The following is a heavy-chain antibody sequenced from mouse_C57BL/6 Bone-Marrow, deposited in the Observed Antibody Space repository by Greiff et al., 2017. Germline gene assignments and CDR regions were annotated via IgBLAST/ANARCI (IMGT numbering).Heavy chain of an antibody. CDR3: ARSGYYPAWFAY. D-gene: IGHD2-3*01. J-gene: IGHJ3*01. CDR2: INPNNGGT. CDR1: GYTFTDYN. V-gene: IGHV1-22*01. Sequence: EVQLQQSGPELVKPGASVKMSCKASGYTFTDYNMHWVKQSHGKSLEWIGYINPNNGGTSYNQKFKGKATLTVNKSSSTAYMELRSLTSEDSAVYYCARSGYYPAWFAYWGQGTLVTVSA.